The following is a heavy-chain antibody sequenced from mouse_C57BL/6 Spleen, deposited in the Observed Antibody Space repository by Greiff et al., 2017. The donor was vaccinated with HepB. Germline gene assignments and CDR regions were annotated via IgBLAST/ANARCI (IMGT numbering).Heavy chain of an antibody. Sequence: QVQLQQPGAELVKPGASVKLSCKASGYTFTSYWMHWVKQRPGQGLEWIGMIHPNSGSTNYNEKFKSKATLTVDKSSSTAYMQLNSLTSEDSAVYYGARGGYDYDEYARDYWGGGTSVTDTS. CDR3: ARGGYDYDEYARDY. CDR2: IHPNSGST. J-gene: IGHJ4*01. V-gene: IGHV1-64*01. D-gene: IGHD2-4*01. CDR1: GYTFTSYW.